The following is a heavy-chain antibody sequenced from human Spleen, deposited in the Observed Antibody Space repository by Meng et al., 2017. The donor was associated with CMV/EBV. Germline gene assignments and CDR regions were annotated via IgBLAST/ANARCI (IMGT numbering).Heavy chain of an antibody. Sequence: GGSLRLSCAASGFTFSNAWMSWVRQAPGKGLEWVGRIKSKTDGGTTEYAAPVKGRLTISRDESKNTLYLQMNSLKTEDTALYFCTTGLYYDILTGPALDAFDIWGQGTMVTVSS. CDR3: TTGLYYDILTGPALDAFDI. D-gene: IGHD3-9*01. J-gene: IGHJ3*02. CDR1: GFTFSNAW. CDR2: IKSKTDGGTT. V-gene: IGHV3-15*01.